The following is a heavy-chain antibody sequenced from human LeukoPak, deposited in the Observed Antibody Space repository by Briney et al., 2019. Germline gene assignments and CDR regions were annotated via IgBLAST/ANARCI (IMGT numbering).Heavy chain of an antibody. D-gene: IGHD1/OR15-1a*01. J-gene: IGHJ4*02. CDR3: AKSHSVEQRGYFDY. CDR2: IANSGGST. V-gene: IGHV3-23*01. CDR1: GFTFTTYA. Sequence: GGSLRLSCAASGFTFTTYAMSWVRQAPGKGLEWVPTIANSGGSTYYADSVKGRFTISRDNSKNTPYLQMNSLRAEDMAVYYCAKSHSVEQRGYFDYWGQGTLVTVSS.